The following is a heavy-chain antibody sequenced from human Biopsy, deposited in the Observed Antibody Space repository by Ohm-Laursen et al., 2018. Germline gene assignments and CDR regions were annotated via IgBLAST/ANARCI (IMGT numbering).Heavy chain of an antibody. Sequence: TLSLTCTVSGVSINGGRYYWNWIRHHPGKGLEWIGSIFYRGSTHYKPSLKSRVSISVDTSKNQFSLKLNSVTAADTAVYYCARDYDTSGYYYVSWGQGTLVTVSS. J-gene: IGHJ5*02. V-gene: IGHV4-39*01. D-gene: IGHD3-22*01. CDR3: ARDYDTSGYYYVS. CDR1: GVSINGGRYY. CDR2: IFYRGST.